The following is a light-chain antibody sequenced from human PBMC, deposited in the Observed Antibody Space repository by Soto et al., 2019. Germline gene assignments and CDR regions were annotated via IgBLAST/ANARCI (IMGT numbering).Light chain of an antibody. J-gene: IGKJ4*01. CDR3: QQSFNTPQT. V-gene: IGKV1-39*01. CDR2: VAS. Sequence: IQMTQSPSSLSASVGDSVTITCRASQSINIYLSWYQQKPGKAPKLLINVASTLQGGVASRFSGSGSGTEFTLAISSLQPEDYATYYCQQSFNTPQTFGGGTRVEVK. CDR1: QSINIY.